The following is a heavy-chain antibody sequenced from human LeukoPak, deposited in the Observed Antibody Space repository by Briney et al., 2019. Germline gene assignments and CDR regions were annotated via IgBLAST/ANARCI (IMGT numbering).Heavy chain of an antibody. CDR2: IYPGDSDT. D-gene: IGHD4-11*01. J-gene: IGHJ4*02. V-gene: IGHV5-51*01. Sequence: GESLKISCKGSGYSFTSYWIGWVRQMPGKGLEWMGIIYPGDSDTRYSPSFQGQVTISADKSISTAYLQWSSLKASDTAMYYCARAHPGDYSDFQFDYWGQGTLVTVSS. CDR3: ARAHPGDYSDFQFDY. CDR1: GYSFTSYW.